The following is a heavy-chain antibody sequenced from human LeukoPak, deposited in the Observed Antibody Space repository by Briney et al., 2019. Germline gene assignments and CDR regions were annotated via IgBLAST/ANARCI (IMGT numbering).Heavy chain of an antibody. J-gene: IGHJ4*02. V-gene: IGHV3-74*01. D-gene: IGHD5-24*01. CDR1: GFIFSSYW. CDR2: INSDGSFT. CDR3: VRGGNYLSGQFDH. Sequence: GGSLRLSCSASGFIFSSYWMHWGRQAPGKGLVWVSPINSDGSFTRYAESVKGRFTVSRDNAKNTIYLQMNSLRAEDTAVYYCVRGGNYLSGQFDHWGQGTLVTVSS.